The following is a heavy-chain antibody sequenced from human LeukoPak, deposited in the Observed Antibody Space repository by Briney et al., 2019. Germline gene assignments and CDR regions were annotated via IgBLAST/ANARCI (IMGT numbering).Heavy chain of an antibody. CDR2: INHSGST. V-gene: IGHV4-34*01. CDR1: GGSFSGYY. J-gene: IGHJ4*02. CDR3: ARTVGSWSYFSD. D-gene: IGHD3-10*01. Sequence: SETLSLTCAVYGGSFSGYYWSWIRQPPGKGLEWIGEINHSGSTNYNPSLKSRGTISVDTSKNQFSLKLSSVTAADTAVYYCARTVGSWSYFSDWGQGTLVTVSS.